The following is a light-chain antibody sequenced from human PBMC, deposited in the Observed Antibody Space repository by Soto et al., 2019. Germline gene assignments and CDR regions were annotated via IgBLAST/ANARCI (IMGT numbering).Light chain of an antibody. V-gene: IGLV2-14*01. Sequence: QPALAPRASGSGSPGQSITISCTGTSSDVGGYNYVSWYQQHPGKAPKLLIYDVSNRPSGVSNRFSGSKSGNTASLTISGLQAEDEADYYCSSYTTSSTLGVFGTGTKVTVL. CDR1: SSDVGGYNY. J-gene: IGLJ1*01. CDR2: DVS. CDR3: SSYTTSSTLGV.